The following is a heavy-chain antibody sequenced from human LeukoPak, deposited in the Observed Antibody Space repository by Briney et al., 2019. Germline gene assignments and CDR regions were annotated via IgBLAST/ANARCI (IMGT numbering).Heavy chain of an antibody. V-gene: IGHV3-30-3*01. CDR1: GFTFSSYA. CDR2: ISYDGSNR. Sequence: GGSLRLSCAASGFTFSSYAMHWLRQAPGKGLEWVAVISYDGSNRYYADSVKGRFTISRDNSKNTLYLQMNSLRAEDTAVYYGERAFESCSWYSPGSLGETIDYWGQGTLVTVSS. D-gene: IGHD6-13*01. CDR3: ERAFESCSWYSPGSLGETIDY. J-gene: IGHJ4*02.